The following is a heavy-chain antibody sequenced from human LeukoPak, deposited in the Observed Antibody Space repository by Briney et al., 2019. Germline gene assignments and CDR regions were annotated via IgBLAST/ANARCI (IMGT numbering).Heavy chain of an antibody. Sequence: PGGSLRLSCAASRFTFSNYTMNWVRQAPGKGLEWVAVISYDGSNKYYADSVKGRFTISRDNSKNTLYLQMNSLRAEDTAVYYCAKGFEERWLQLDYWGQGTLVTVSS. CDR3: AKGFEERWLQLDY. D-gene: IGHD5-24*01. V-gene: IGHV3-30*18. J-gene: IGHJ4*02. CDR2: ISYDGSNK. CDR1: RFTFSNYT.